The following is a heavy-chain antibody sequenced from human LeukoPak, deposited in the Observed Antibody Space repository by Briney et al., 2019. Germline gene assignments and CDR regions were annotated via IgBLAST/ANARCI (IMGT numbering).Heavy chain of an antibody. Sequence: GGSLRLSCAASGFPFSYFSLNWVRQAPGKGLEWVSSISSSSSYIYYADSVKGRFTISRDNAKNSLYLQMNSLRAEDTAVYYCARDFGGETDYWGQGTLVTVSS. CDR2: ISSSSSYI. CDR1: GFPFSYFS. D-gene: IGHD2-21*01. CDR3: ARDFGGETDY. V-gene: IGHV3-21*01. J-gene: IGHJ4*02.